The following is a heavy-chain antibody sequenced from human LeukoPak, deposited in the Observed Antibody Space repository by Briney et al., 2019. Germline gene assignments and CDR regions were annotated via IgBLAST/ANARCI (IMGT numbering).Heavy chain of an antibody. CDR1: GFTFSSYS. V-gene: IGHV3-21*01. CDR3: ARVRGGSYFSYFDY. D-gene: IGHD1-26*01. CDR2: ISSSSSYI. J-gene: IGHJ4*02. Sequence: GGSLRLSCAASGFTFSSYSMNWVRQAPGKGLEWVSSISSSSSYIYYADSVKGRFTISRDNAKNSLYLQMNSLRAEDTAVYYCARVRGGSYFSYFDYWGQGTLVTVSS.